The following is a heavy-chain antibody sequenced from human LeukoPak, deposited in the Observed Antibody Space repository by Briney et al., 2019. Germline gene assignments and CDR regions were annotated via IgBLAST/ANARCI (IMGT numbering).Heavy chain of an antibody. J-gene: IGHJ3*02. CDR2: IYYSGST. Sequence: SETLSLTCTVSGGSISSYYWSWIRQPPGKGLEWIGYIYYSGSTNYNPSLKSRVTISVDTSKNQFSLRLNSVTAADTAVYYCARWDGPGSEDAFDIWGQGTMVTVSS. CDR3: ARWDGPGSEDAFDI. CDR1: GGSISSYY. V-gene: IGHV4-59*01. D-gene: IGHD3-10*01.